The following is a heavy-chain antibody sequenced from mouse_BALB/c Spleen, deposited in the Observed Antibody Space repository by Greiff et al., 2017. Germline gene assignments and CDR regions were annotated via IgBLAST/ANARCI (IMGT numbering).Heavy chain of an antibody. CDR3: ARLGYYGETY. J-gene: IGHJ3*01. V-gene: IGHV5-12-1*01. CDR1: GFAFSSYD. Sequence: EVKVVESGGGLVKPGGSLKLSCAASGFAFSSYDMSWVRQTPEKRLEWVAYISSGGGSTYYPDTVKGRFTISRDNAKNTLYLQMSSLKSEDTAMYYCARLGYYGETYWGQGTLVTVSA. CDR2: ISSGGGST. D-gene: IGHD1-1*01.